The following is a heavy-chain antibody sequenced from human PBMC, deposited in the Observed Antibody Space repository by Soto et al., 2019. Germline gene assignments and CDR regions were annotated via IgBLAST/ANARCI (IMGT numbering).Heavy chain of an antibody. J-gene: IGHJ4*02. CDR2: ISWKDEK. D-gene: IGHD1-26*01. V-gene: IGHV2-5*01. CDR3: AHRYGGNYYRWYFDS. CDR1: GFSLSTSGAG. Sequence: QITLKEPGPTLVKPTQTLTVTCTFSGFSLSTSGAGGGWIRQSPGKAPEWLALISWKDEKRYNPGLKSRLTITKDTSKNQVVLTMTDLDPVDTATYFCAHRYGGNYYRWYFDSWGQGTLVTVSS.